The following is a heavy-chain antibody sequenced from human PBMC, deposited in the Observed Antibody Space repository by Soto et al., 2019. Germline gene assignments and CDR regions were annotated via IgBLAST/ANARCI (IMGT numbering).Heavy chain of an antibody. Sequence: SETLSLTCTVSDGSISTYYCNWIRQPAGKGLEWIGRIDASGSTDYDPSLKSRVTMSVDTSKNQFSLRLSSVTAADTAVYYCARGGHDFWSGPFDYWGQGAQVTVSS. CDR2: IDASGST. D-gene: IGHD3-3*01. CDR3: ARGGHDFWSGPFDY. CDR1: DGSISTYY. J-gene: IGHJ4*02. V-gene: IGHV4-4*07.